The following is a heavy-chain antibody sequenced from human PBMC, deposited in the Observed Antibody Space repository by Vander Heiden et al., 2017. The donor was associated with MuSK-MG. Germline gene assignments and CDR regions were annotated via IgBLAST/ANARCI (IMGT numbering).Heavy chain of an antibody. V-gene: IGHV6-1*01. D-gene: IGHD3-9*01. CDR2: TYYRSNKWYK. J-gene: IGHJ3*01. CDR3: ARDLPDWPPLIDAFDL. Sequence: QVQLQQSGPGLVKPSQTLSLTCAISGDRGFSNSLTWNWIRQSPSRGLEWLGRTYYRSNKWYKDYAVSVKSRITINPDTSKNQFSLQLNSVTPEDTAVYYCARDLPDWPPLIDAFDLWGQGTMVTVSS. CDR1: GDRGFSNSLT.